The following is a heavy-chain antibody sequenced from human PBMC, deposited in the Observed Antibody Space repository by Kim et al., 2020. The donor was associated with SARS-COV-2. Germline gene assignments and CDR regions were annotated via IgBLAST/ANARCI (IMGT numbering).Heavy chain of an antibody. J-gene: IGHJ6*02. CDR3: ARDGGGYCSGGSCPVVWYDGMDA. D-gene: IGHD2-15*01. V-gene: IGHV4-31*03. CDR2: IYYSGST. CDR1: GGSISCGGYY. Sequence: SETLSLTCTVSGGSISCGGYYWSWIRQHPGKGLEWIGYIYYSGSTYYNPSLKSRVTISVDTSKNQFSLKLSSVTAADTAVYYCARDGGGYCSGGSCPVVWYDGMDAWGQGTTVTVSS.